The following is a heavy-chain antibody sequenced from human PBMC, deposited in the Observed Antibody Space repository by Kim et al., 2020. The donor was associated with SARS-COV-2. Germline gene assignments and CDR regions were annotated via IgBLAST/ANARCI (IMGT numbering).Heavy chain of an antibody. CDR2: DA. Sequence: DAKYSPSFQGQVTISADKSISTAYLQWSSLKASDTAMYYCARLGDNDAFDIWGQGTMVTVSS. J-gene: IGHJ3*02. D-gene: IGHD3-16*01. V-gene: IGHV5-51*01. CDR3: ARLGDNDAFDI.